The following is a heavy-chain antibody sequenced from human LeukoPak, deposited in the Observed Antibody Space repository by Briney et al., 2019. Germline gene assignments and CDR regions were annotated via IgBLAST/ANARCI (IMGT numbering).Heavy chain of an antibody. Sequence: PSETLSLTCTVSGGSISSGGYYWSWIRQPPGKGLEWVGYIYYSGSTSYNPSLESRVSISVDTSKNQFSLKLSSVTAADTAVYYCARGTGTSYPFWGQGTLVTVSS. D-gene: IGHD4-17*01. CDR3: ARGTGTSYPF. CDR1: GGSISSGGYY. V-gene: IGHV4-31*03. CDR2: IYYSGST. J-gene: IGHJ1*01.